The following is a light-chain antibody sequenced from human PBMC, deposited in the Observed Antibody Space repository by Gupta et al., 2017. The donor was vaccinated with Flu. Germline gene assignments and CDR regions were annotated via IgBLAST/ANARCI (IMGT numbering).Light chain of an antibody. J-gene: IGKJ1*01. V-gene: IGKV1-5*03. CDR2: KAS. CDR3: QQYSSFSRT. CDR1: QSVSGW. Sequence: DIQMTQSPSTLSAPVGDRVTITCRASQSVSGWLAWYRQKPGKAPKLLIYKASTLASGVPSRFSGSGFGTEFTLTISSLQPDDFAIYYCQQYSSFSRTFGQGTKVEIK.